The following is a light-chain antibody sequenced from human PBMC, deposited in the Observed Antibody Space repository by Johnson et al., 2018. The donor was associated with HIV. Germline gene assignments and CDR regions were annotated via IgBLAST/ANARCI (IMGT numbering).Light chain of an antibody. CDR1: SSNIGNNY. J-gene: IGLJ1*01. Sequence: QPVLTQPPSGSAAPGQKVTISCSGSSSNIGNNYVSWYKLLPGTDPKLLIYDNNKRPSGIPDRFSGSKSGTSATLDITGLQTGDEADYYCGRWDSSLNTEVFGTGTKVTVL. CDR3: GRWDSSLNTEV. CDR2: DNN. V-gene: IGLV1-51*01.